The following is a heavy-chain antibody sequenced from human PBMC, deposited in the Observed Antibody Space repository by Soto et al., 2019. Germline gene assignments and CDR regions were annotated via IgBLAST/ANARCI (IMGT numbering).Heavy chain of an antibody. Sequence: ASVKVSCKVSGYTLTELSMHWVRQAPGKGLEWMGGFDPEDGETIYAQKFQGRVTMTEETSTDTAYMELSSLRSEDTAVYYCATAHLHYGSGSYPDYWGQGTLVTVSS. CDR1: GYTLTELS. J-gene: IGHJ4*02. CDR3: ATAHLHYGSGSYPDY. V-gene: IGHV1-24*01. D-gene: IGHD3-10*01. CDR2: FDPEDGET.